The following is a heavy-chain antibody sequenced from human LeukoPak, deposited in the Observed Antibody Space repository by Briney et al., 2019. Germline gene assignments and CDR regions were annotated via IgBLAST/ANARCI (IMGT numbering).Heavy chain of an antibody. D-gene: IGHD6-19*01. J-gene: IGHJ4*02. V-gene: IGHV3-7*01. CDR3: ARGSGWLDY. CDR2: INQDGRER. CDR1: GFTFTFW. Sequence: GGPLSLSCAASGFTFTFWMGWVRQVPGKGLGGVATINQDGRERQHGDSVKGRFSISRDNPKNSLYLQMDSLRAEDTAIYYCARGSGWLDYWGQGTLVTVSS.